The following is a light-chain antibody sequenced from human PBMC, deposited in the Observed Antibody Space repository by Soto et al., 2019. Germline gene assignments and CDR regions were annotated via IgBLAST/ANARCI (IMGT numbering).Light chain of an antibody. V-gene: IGLV2-14*01. J-gene: IGLJ2*01. CDR2: EVS. CDR1: SSDVGAYNY. CDR3: TSYSSSSTLI. Sequence: QSALTQPASVSGSPGRSITISCTGTSSDVGAYNYVSWYQQHPGKAPKLLIYEVSSRPSGVSSRFSASKSGNTASLTISGLRTEDEADYYCTSYSSSSTLIFGGGTKVTVL.